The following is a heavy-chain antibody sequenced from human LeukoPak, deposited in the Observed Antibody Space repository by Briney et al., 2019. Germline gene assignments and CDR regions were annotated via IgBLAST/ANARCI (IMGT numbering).Heavy chain of an antibody. CDR1: GGTFSSYA. Sequence: GASVKVSCKASGGTFSSYAISWVRQAPGQGLEWMGRIIPILGIANYAQKFQGRVTITADKSTSTAYMELSSLRSEDTAVYYCARDRSTSPEYGHYYYGMDVWGQGTTVTVSS. CDR3: ARDRSTSPEYGHYYYGMDV. V-gene: IGHV1-69*04. J-gene: IGHJ6*02. CDR2: IIPILGIA. D-gene: IGHD1-14*01.